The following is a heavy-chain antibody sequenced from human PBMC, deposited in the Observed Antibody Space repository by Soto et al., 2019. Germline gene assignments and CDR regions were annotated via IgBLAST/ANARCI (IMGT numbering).Heavy chain of an antibody. CDR2: IYHSGRT. Sequence: QVQLQESGPGLVKPSGTLSLTCAVSGGSISSSNWWSWVRQPPGKGLEWIGEIYHSGRTNYNPSLKRRVTISVDKSKNQFSLKLSSVTAADTAGYYCARARPSYYDDVWGRYRYFRFFDYWGQGTLFTVSS. D-gene: IGHD3-16*02. V-gene: IGHV4-4*02. J-gene: IGHJ4*02. CDR1: GGSISSSNW. CDR3: ARARPSYYDDVWGRYRYFRFFDY.